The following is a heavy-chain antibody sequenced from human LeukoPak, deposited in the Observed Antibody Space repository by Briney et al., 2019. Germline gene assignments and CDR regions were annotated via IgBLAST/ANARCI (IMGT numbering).Heavy chain of an antibody. CDR2: IYYRGST. CDR3: ASGILHTYSSGLIWFDP. J-gene: IGHJ5*02. V-gene: IGHV4-39*01. D-gene: IGHD2-21*01. Sequence: SETLSLTCTVSGGSISSSSFYWGWIRQPPGKGLEWIGTIYYRGSTYYNPSLKSRVTISVDTSKNQFSLKLSSMTAADTAVYYCASGILHTYSSGLIWFDPWGQGTLVTVSS. CDR1: GGSISSSSFY.